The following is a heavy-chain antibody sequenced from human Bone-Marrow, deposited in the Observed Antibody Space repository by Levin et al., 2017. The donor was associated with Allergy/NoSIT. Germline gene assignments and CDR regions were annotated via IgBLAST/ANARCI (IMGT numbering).Heavy chain of an antibody. D-gene: IGHD6-13*01. V-gene: IGHV3-9*01. J-gene: IGHJ6*02. Sequence: PGGSLRLSCAASGFTFDDYAMHWVRQAPGKGLEWVSGISWNSGSIGYADSVKGRFTISRDNAKNSLYLQMNSLRAEDTALYYCAKDGGSSIAAAGKSGGDYYYYGMDVWGQGTTVTVSS. CDR3: AKDGGSSIAAAGKSGGDYYYYGMDV. CDR1: GFTFDDYA. CDR2: ISWNSGSI.